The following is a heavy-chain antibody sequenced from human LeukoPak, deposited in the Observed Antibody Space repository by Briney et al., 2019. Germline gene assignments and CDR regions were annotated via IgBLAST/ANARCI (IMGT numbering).Heavy chain of an antibody. CDR1: GFTFSSYA. D-gene: IGHD2-15*01. J-gene: IGHJ6*02. CDR3: AREYCSGDACYGMDV. Sequence: GGSLRLSCAASGFTFSSYAMHWVRQAPGKGLEWVAVISYDGSNKYYADSVKGRFTISRDNSKNTLYLQMNSLRAEDTAVYYCAREYCSGDACYGMDVWGQGTTVTVFS. V-gene: IGHV3-30-3*01. CDR2: ISYDGSNK.